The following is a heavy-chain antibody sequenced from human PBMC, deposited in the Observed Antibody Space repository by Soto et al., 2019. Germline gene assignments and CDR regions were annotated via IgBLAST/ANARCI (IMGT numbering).Heavy chain of an antibody. Sequence: VSLRRYCAAPGFTFSSYCMSWVRQAPGKGLEWVANIKQDGSEKYYVDSVKGRFTISRDNAKNSLYLQMNSLRAEDTAVYYCARDRVVIMVYAIFHYGMDVWGQGTTVTVSS. CDR1: GFTFSSYC. J-gene: IGHJ6*02. V-gene: IGHV3-7*03. CDR2: IKQDGSEK. CDR3: ARDRVVIMVYAIFHYGMDV. D-gene: IGHD2-8*01.